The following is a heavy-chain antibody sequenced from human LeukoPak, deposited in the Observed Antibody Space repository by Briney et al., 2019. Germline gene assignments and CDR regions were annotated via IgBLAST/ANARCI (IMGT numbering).Heavy chain of an antibody. V-gene: IGHV3-53*01. CDR3: IVFGDSNH. D-gene: IGHD4-17*01. CDR1: GLTCSHNY. Sequence: GGSLRLSCAASGLTCSHNYVSWVRQAPGKGLEWVSAIHTSGDTSYADSVKGRFTISRDTSKNTLYLQINSLRVEDTAVYYCIVFGDSNHWGQGTLVTVSS. CDR2: IHTSGDT. J-gene: IGHJ5*02.